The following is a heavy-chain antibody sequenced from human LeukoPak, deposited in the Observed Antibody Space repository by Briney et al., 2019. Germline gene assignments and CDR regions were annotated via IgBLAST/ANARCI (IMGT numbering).Heavy chain of an antibody. J-gene: IGHJ5*02. CDR3: ARDSGTTGEVKFDP. CDR2: IYTSGTV. D-gene: IGHD3-10*01. Sequence: SETLSLTCTVSGGSISSYYWSWIRQPAGTALEWIGRIYTSGTVTYNPSLKSRVTMSVDTSKNQFSLKLSSVTAADTAVYYCARDSGTTGEVKFDPWGQGTLVTVSS. CDR1: GGSISSYY. V-gene: IGHV4-4*07.